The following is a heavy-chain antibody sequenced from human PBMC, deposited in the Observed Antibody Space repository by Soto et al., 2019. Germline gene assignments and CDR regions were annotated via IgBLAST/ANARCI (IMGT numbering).Heavy chain of an antibody. J-gene: IGHJ6*02. CDR2: IYYSGST. D-gene: IGHD3-3*02. Sequence: LSLTCTVSGGSISSGDYYWSWIRQPPGKGLEWIGYIYYSGSTYYNPSLKSRVTISVDTSKNQFSLKLSSVTAADTAVYYCAREKAFKGYCYYGMDVWGQGTTVTVSS. V-gene: IGHV4-30-4*01. CDR1: GGSISSGDYY. CDR3: AREKAFKGYCYYGMDV.